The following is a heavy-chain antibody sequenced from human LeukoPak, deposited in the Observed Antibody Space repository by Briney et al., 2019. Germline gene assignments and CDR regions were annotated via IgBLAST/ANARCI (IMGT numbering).Heavy chain of an antibody. CDR1: GGSISSYY. J-gene: IGHJ5*02. D-gene: IGHD3-3*01. CDR2: IYYSGST. Sequence: PSETLSLTCTVSGGSISSYYWSWIRQPPGKGLEWIGYIYYSGSTNYNPSLKSRVTISVDTSKNQFSLKLSSVTAADTAVYYCARGKFKPSITIFGQRWFDPWGQGTLVTVSS. CDR3: ARGKFKPSITIFGQRWFDP. V-gene: IGHV4-59*01.